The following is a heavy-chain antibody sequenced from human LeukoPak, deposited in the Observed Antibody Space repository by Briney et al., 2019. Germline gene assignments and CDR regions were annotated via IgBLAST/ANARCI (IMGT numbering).Heavy chain of an antibody. CDR3: ARAGFALAPHRGTPFDY. CDR1: GGSISSYY. V-gene: IGHV4-59*01. J-gene: IGHJ4*02. CDR2: IYYTGST. D-gene: IGHD6-6*01. Sequence: PSETLSLTCTVSGGSISSYYWSWIRQPPGKGLEWIGYIYYTGSTNYNPSLKSRITISVDTSKNQFSLKLNSLTAADTAVYYCARAGFALAPHRGTPFDYWGQGTLVTVSS.